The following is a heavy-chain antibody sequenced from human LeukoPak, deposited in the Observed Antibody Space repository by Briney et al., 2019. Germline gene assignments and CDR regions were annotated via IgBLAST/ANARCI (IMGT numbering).Heavy chain of an antibody. Sequence: SETLSLTCTVSGGSISSSSYYWGWIRQPPGKGLEWIGSIYYSGSTYYNPSLKSRVTISVDTSKNQLSLKLSSVTAADTAVYYCARDSSGWYYFDYWGQGTLVTVSS. CDR3: ARDSSGWYYFDY. CDR1: GGSISSSSYY. CDR2: IYYSGST. D-gene: IGHD6-19*01. V-gene: IGHV4-39*07. J-gene: IGHJ4*02.